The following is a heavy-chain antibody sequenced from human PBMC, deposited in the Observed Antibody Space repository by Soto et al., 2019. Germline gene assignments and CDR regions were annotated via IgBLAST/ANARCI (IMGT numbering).Heavy chain of an antibody. V-gene: IGHV4-34*01. CDR3: ARGRGYCTNGVCSDY. CDR2: INHSGST. Sequence: SETLSLTCAVYGGSFSGYYWSWIRQPPGKGLEWIGEINHSGSTNYNPSLKSRVTISVDTSKNQFSLKLSSVTAADTAVYYCARGRGYCTNGVCSDYWGQGTLVTVSS. J-gene: IGHJ4*02. D-gene: IGHD2-8*01. CDR1: GGSFSGYY.